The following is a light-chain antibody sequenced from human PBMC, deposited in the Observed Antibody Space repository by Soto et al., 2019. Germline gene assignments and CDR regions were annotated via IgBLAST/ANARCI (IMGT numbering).Light chain of an antibody. Sequence: DIQMTQSPSSLSASVGDRVTITCRASHVIDNYLAWYQQQPGKVPRLLIYAGSILETGVPSRFTGSGSGTDFTLTITSLEPEDVATYYCQKYNSAPWTFGQGTKVEIK. CDR1: HVIDNY. J-gene: IGKJ1*01. CDR3: QKYNSAPWT. CDR2: AGS. V-gene: IGKV1-27*01.